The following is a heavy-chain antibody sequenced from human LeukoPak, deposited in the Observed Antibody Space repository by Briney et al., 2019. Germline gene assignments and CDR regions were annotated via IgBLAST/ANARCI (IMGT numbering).Heavy chain of an antibody. CDR1: GGTFSSYA. J-gene: IGHJ4*02. Sequence: SVKVSCKASGGTFSSYAISWVRRAPGQGLEWMGGIIPIFGTANYAQKFQGRVTITADESTSTAYMELSSLRSEDTAVYYCAREVQSGNSLYYFDYWGQGTLVTVSS. V-gene: IGHV1-69*13. CDR2: IIPIFGTA. D-gene: IGHD3-10*01. CDR3: AREVQSGNSLYYFDY.